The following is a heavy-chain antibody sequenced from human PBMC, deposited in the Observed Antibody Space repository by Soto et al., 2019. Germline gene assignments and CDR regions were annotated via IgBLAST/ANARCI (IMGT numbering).Heavy chain of an antibody. J-gene: IGHJ4*02. CDR2: IRSDGSNI. V-gene: IGHV3-33*01. D-gene: IGHD1-26*01. CDR3: ARDGVGATTYFGYLDY. Sequence: EQLVQSGGAVVQPGRSLRLSCTTSGTIFSGYGMHWVRQAPGKGLEWVALIRSDGSNIQYADSVKGRFTISRDNSRKILYLQMDSLRADDTAVYYCARDGVGATTYFGYLDYWGQGAPVTVSS. CDR1: GTIFSGYG.